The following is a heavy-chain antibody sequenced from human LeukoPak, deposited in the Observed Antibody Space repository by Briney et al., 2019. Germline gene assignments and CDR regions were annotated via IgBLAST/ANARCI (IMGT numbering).Heavy chain of an antibody. Sequence: GGSLKLSCAASGFTFSGSAMHWVRQASGKGLEWVANIKQVVSEKFYVGSVKGRFTISRDSTKNTQYLQMNSLKAEDTAVYYCAKAISGRAKFDYWGQGTLVAVSS. CDR3: AKAISGRAKFDY. J-gene: IGHJ4*02. CDR2: IKQVVSEK. CDR1: GFTFSGSA. D-gene: IGHD6-19*01. V-gene: IGHV3-7*05.